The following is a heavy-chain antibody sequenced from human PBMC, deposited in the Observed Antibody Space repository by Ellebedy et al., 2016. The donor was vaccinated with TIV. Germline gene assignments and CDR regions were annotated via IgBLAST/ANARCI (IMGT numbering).Heavy chain of an antibody. D-gene: IGHD6-6*01. Sequence: PGGSLRLSCAASGFTFNNYDMHWVRQAPGKGLEWVSGISSSGDSTYYADSVKGRFTVSRDNSKNTLFLQVNSLRAEDTAVFKGMSARLYWGQGTLVTVSS. CDR1: GFTFNNYD. CDR2: ISSSGDST. V-gene: IGHV3-23*01. J-gene: IGHJ1*01. CDR3: MSARLY.